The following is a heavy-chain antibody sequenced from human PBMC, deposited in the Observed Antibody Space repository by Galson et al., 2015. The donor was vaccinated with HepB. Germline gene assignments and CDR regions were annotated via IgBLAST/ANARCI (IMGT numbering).Heavy chain of an antibody. D-gene: IGHD3-10*01. CDR3: ARARAPGAGGAFDI. CDR2: INPNSGGT. Sequence: SVKVSCKASGYTFTGYYMHWVRQAPGQGLEWMGWINPNSGGTNYAQKFQGRVTMTRDTSISTAYIELSRLRSDDTAVYYCARARAPGAGGAFDIWGQGTMVTVSS. J-gene: IGHJ3*02. CDR1: GYTFTGYY. V-gene: IGHV1-2*02.